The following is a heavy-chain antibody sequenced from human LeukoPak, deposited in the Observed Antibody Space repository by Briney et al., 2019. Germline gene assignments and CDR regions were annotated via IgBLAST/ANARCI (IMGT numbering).Heavy chain of an antibody. D-gene: IGHD1-26*01. Sequence: SETLSLTCTVSGGSISSSSYYWGWIRQPPGKGLEWIGSIYYSGSTYYNPSLKSRVTISVDTSKNQFSLKLSSVTAADTAVYYCARDGGWGSALSWGRGTLVTVSS. CDR2: IYYSGST. CDR3: ARDGGWGSALS. V-gene: IGHV4-39*07. J-gene: IGHJ4*02. CDR1: GGSISSSSYY.